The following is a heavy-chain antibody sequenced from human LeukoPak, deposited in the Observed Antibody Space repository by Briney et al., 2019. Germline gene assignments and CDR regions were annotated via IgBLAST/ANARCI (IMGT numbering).Heavy chain of an antibody. J-gene: IGHJ3*02. CDR2: ISYDGSNK. CDR1: GFTFSSYA. V-gene: IGHV3-30*04. CDR3: ARERSAWRI. Sequence: GGSLRLSCAASGFTFSSYAMHWVRQAPGKGLEWVAVISYDGSNKYYADSVKGRFTISRDNAKNSLYLQMSSLRAEDTAVYYCARERSAWRIWGQGTMVTVSS. D-gene: IGHD1-1*01.